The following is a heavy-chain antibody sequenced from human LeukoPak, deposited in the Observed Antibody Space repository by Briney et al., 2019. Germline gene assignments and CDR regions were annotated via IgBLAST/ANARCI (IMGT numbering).Heavy chain of an antibody. CDR2: ITGGSNSI. CDR1: GFTFDIYG. D-gene: IGHD2-15*01. CDR3: ARDRMGGSFDY. V-gene: IGHV3-48*01. J-gene: IGHJ4*02. Sequence: PWGSLRLSCAASGFTFDIYGMNWVRQAPGKGLEWVSFITGGSNSIYYADSVKGRFTISRDNSRNSLYLQMNSLRVDDTAVYYCARDRMGGSFDYWGQGTLVTVSS.